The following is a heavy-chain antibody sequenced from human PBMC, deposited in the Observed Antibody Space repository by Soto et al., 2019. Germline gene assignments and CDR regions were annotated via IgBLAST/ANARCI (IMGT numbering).Heavy chain of an antibody. Sequence: GASVKVSCKASGGTFSSYAISWVRQAPGQGLEWMGGIIPIFGTANYAQKFQGRVTITADESTSTAYMELSSLRSEDTAVYYCARDIRWSSSGYSGPDFDYWGQGTLVTVSS. CDR2: IIPIFGTA. J-gene: IGHJ4*02. CDR3: ARDIRWSSSGYSGPDFDY. D-gene: IGHD6-6*01. CDR1: GGTFSSYA. V-gene: IGHV1-69*13.